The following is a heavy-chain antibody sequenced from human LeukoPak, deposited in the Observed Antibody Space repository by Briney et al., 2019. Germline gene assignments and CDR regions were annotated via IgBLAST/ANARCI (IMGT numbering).Heavy chain of an antibody. CDR3: ARGPLGDFWSGEIDY. CDR2: INTDGSST. D-gene: IGHD3-3*01. CDR1: GFTFSSYW. Sequence: PGGSLRLSCAASGFTFSSYWMHWVRQAPGKGLVWVSRINTDGSSTSYADSVKGRFTISRDNAKNTLYLQMNSLRAEDTAVYYCARGPLGDFWSGEIDYWGQGTLVTVSS. V-gene: IGHV3-74*01. J-gene: IGHJ4*02.